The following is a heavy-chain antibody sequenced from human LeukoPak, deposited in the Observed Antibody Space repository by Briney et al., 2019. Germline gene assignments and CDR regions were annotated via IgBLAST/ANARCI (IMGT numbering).Heavy chain of an antibody. J-gene: IGHJ3*02. CDR2: IYYSGST. D-gene: IGHD3-22*01. CDR3: ARHRNYYDSSGYYLDAFDI. Sequence: PSETLSLTCTVSGGSISSSSYYWGWIRQPPGKGLEWIGRIYYSGSTYYNPSLKSRVTISVDTSNNQFSLKLSSVTAADTAVYYCARHRNYYDSSGYYLDAFDIWGQGTMVTVSS. V-gene: IGHV4-39*01. CDR1: GGSISSSSYY.